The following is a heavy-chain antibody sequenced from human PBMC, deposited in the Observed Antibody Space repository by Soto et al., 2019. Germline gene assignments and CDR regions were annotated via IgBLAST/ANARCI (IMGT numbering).Heavy chain of an antibody. V-gene: IGHV3-74*01. CDR1: GFTVSNYW. Sequence: RRLSCAASGFTVSNYWMNWVRQAPGKGLVWVSHIKNDGTTSYADSVEGRFTVSRDDAKNSFYLQMNSLRADDTAVYYCAKDRGEEGLKFLEWFGGMDVWGHGTTVTVSS. D-gene: IGHD3-3*01. J-gene: IGHJ6*02. CDR3: AKDRGEEGLKFLEWFGGMDV. CDR2: IKNDGTT.